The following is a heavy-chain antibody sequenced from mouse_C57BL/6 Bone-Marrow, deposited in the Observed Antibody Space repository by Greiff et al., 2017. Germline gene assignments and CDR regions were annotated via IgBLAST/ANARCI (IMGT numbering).Heavy chain of an antibody. D-gene: IGHD1-2*01. CDR3: ARGGRRLFDY. J-gene: IGHJ2*01. CDR2: ISYDGSN. V-gene: IGHV3-6*01. CDR1: GYSITSGYY. Sequence: EVHLVESGPGLVKPSQSLSLTCSVTGYSITSGYYWNWIRQFPGNKLEWMGYISYDGSNNYNPSLKNRISITRDTSKNQFFLKLNSVTTEDTATYYCARGGRRLFDYWGQGTTLTVSS.